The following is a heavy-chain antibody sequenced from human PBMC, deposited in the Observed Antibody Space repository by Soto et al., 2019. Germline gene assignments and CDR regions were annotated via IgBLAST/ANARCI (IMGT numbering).Heavy chain of an antibody. Sequence: QVQLVQSGAEVKKPGSSVKVSCKASGGTFSSYTISWVRQAPGQGLEWMGRIIPILGIANYAQKCQGRVTITADKSTSTAYMELSSLRSEDTAVYYCARAFYSSGWYGAIPDYWGQGTLVTVSS. V-gene: IGHV1-69*02. CDR3: ARAFYSSGWYGAIPDY. D-gene: IGHD6-19*01. CDR1: GGTFSSYT. CDR2: IIPILGIA. J-gene: IGHJ4*02.